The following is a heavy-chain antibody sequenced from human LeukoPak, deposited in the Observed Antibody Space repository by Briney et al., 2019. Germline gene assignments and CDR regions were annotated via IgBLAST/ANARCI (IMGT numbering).Heavy chain of an antibody. V-gene: IGHV4-59*01. CDR1: GGSISSYY. CDR3: ARGGGVLRFLEYWFDP. CDR2: IYYSGST. J-gene: IGHJ5*02. D-gene: IGHD3-3*01. Sequence: SETLSLTCTVSGGSISSYYWSWIRQPPGKGLEWIGYIYYSGSTNYNPSLKSRVTISVDTSKNQFSLKLSSVTAADTAVYYCARGGGVLRFLEYWFDPWGQGTLVTVSS.